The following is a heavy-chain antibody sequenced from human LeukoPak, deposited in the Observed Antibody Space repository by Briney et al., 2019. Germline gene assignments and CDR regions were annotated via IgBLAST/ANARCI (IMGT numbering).Heavy chain of an antibody. CDR3: ARAEVRGGLNWFDP. D-gene: IGHD3-10*01. CDR1: GYTFTSYA. J-gene: IGHJ5*02. Sequence: ASVKVSCKASGYTFTSYAMHWVRQAPGQRLEWMGWINAGNGNTKYSQEFQGRVTITRDTSASTAYMELSSLRSEDMAVYYCARAEVRGGLNWFDPWGQGTLVTVSS. CDR2: INAGNGNT. V-gene: IGHV1-3*03.